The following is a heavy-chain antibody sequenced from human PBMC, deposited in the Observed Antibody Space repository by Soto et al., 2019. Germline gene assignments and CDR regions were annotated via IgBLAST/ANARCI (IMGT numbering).Heavy chain of an antibody. CDR2: ISGVDGIT. CDR3: GKGDCGYHSFSDQ. CDR1: GFTFSSYA. V-gene: IGHV3-23*01. J-gene: IGHJ4*02. Sequence: EVQLLESGGVSVQPGGSLRLSCAASGFTFSSYAMSWVRQAPGKGLEWVSAISGVDGITYYAESVKGRFTVSRDDSKKTVYLAMNSLRAEDKAVYYCGKGDCGYHSFSDQWGQGTLVTVSS. D-gene: IGHD3-22*01.